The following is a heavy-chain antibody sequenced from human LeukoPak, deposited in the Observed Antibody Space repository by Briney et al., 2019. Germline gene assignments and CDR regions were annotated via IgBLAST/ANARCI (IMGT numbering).Heavy chain of an antibody. CDR1: GGSISSYY. CDR3: ARQVAAGTLLRWFDP. J-gene: IGHJ5*02. D-gene: IGHD6-13*01. CDR2: IYYSGST. V-gene: IGHV4-59*08. Sequence: SETLSLTCTVSGGSISSYYWSWIRQPPGKGLEWIGYIYYSGSTNYNPSLKSRVTISVDTSKNQFSLKLSSVTAADTAVYYCARQVAAGTLLRWFDPWGQGTLVTVSS.